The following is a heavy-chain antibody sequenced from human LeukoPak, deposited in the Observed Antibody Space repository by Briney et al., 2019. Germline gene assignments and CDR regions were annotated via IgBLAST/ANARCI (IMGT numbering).Heavy chain of an antibody. J-gene: IGHJ5*02. CDR3: ARGRNIELWLTWFDP. CDR1: GGSISSGGYY. CDR2: IYYSGST. V-gene: IGHV4-31*03. Sequence: SETLSLTCTVSGGSISSGGYYWSWIRQHPGKGLEWIGYIYYSGSTYYNPSLKSRVTISVDTSKNQFSLKLSSVTAADTAVYYCARGRNIELWLTWFDPWGQGTLVTVSS. D-gene: IGHD5-18*01.